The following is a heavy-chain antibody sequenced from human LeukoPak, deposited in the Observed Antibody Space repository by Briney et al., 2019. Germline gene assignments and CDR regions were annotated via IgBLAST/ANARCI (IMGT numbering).Heavy chain of an antibody. CDR3: AREGSGWYGNFDY. CDR1: AYTFTGYY. D-gene: IGHD6-19*01. J-gene: IGHJ4*02. CDR2: INPDSGGT. Sequence: RASVKVSCKASAYTFTGYYMHWVRQAPGQGLEWMGWINPDSGGTNYAQKFQGRVTMTRDTSISIAYMEVSRLRSDDTAVYYCAREGSGWYGNFDYWGQGTLVTVSS. V-gene: IGHV1-2*02.